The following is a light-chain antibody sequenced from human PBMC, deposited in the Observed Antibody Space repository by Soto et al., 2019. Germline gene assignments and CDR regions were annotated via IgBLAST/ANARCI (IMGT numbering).Light chain of an antibody. V-gene: IGKV3-15*01. J-gene: IGKJ1*01. CDR3: QQYNNWPGT. CDR2: GAS. CDR1: QSGSSN. Sequence: ELVMTQSPATLSVSPGERATLSCRASQSGSSNLAWYQQKPGKAPRLLIYGASTRATGIPARFSGSGSGTEFTLTISSLQSEDFAVYYCQQYNNWPGTFGQGTKVEIK.